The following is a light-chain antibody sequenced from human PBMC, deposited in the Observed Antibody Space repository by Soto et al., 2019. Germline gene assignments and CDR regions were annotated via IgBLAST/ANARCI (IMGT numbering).Light chain of an antibody. Sequence: EIVMTQSPATLSVSPGERATLSCRASQSISAYLAWYQQKPGQAPRLLIYGASTRATGIPARFSGSGSGTEFTLTISSLQSEDFAVYYCQKYNDWPRTFVQGTKLEIK. CDR1: QSISAY. CDR2: GAS. V-gene: IGKV3-15*01. J-gene: IGKJ2*01. CDR3: QKYNDWPRT.